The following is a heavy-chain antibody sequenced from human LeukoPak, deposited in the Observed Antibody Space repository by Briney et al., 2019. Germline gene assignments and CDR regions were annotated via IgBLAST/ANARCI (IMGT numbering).Heavy chain of an antibody. CDR1: GGSISSYY. V-gene: IGHV4-4*07. D-gene: IGHD1-26*01. CDR2: IYTSGST. Sequence: PSETLSLTCTVSGGSISSYYWSWIRQPAGKGLEWIGRIYTSGSTNYNPSLKSRVTMSVDTSKNQFSLQLNSVTPEDTAVYFCARGRSGHLVSLFEYWGQGTLVTVSS. J-gene: IGHJ4*02. CDR3: ARGRSGHLVSLFEY.